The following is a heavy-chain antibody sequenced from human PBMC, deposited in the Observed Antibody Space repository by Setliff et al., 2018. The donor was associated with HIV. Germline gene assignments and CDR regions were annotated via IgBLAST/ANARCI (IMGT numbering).Heavy chain of an antibody. CDR3: ARLPQRGFSYERGKYFDL. CDR1: GGPLSSYY. V-gene: IGHV4-59*01. CDR2: IFYTGAT. J-gene: IGHJ2*01. D-gene: IGHD5-18*01. Sequence: SETLSLTCTVSGGPLSSYYWNWIRQSPGKGVEWIGYIFYTGATRYNPSLKSRVTISVDTSKNQVSLKLSSVTAADTALYFCARLPQRGFSYERGKYFDLWGRGTLVTVSS.